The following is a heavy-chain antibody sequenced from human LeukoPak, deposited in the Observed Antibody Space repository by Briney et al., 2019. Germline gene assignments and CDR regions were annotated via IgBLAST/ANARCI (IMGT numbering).Heavy chain of an antibody. CDR3: MTAAGYNFGQY. Sequence: GGSLRLSCAASGLTVNNNYMNWVRQAPGKGLEWVSALYIGGNTYYADSVRGRFTISRDNSKNTLYLQMNGLRAEDTAIYYCMTAAGYNFGQYWGQGTLVTVSS. J-gene: IGHJ4*02. CDR1: GLTVNNNY. D-gene: IGHD5-18*01. V-gene: IGHV3-53*01. CDR2: LYIGGNT.